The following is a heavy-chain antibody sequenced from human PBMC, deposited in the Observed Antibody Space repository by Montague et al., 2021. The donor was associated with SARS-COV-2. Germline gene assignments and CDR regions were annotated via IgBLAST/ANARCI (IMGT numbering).Heavy chain of an antibody. Sequence: GTLSLTCGVSGASVTSTNWRSWVRQPTGKGLEWIGEIYHTGNTNYSPSLKNRVSISLDKSKNQLSLRLNSVTAADTAVYYCASPKEGSGYYRPFDYWGQGILVTVSS. CDR3: ASPKEGSGYYRPFDY. CDR1: GASVTSTNW. V-gene: IGHV4-4*02. CDR2: IYHTGNT. D-gene: IGHD3-22*01. J-gene: IGHJ4*02.